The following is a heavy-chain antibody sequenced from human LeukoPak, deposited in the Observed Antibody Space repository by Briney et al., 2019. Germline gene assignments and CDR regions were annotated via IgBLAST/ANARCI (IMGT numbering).Heavy chain of an antibody. D-gene: IGHD3-9*01. CDR3: ARQWRYDILTGYSYDAFDI. V-gene: IGHV5-51*01. J-gene: IGHJ3*02. CDR1: GYSFTSYL. Sequence: GAYLKISCKGSGYSFTSYLIGWVRQMPGKGLEWMGIIYPADSAPRYSPSFQGQATISGDKSIRTAYLQWISLKAAYTAMYYWARQWRYDILTGYSYDAFDIWGQGTMVTVSS. CDR2: IYPADSAP.